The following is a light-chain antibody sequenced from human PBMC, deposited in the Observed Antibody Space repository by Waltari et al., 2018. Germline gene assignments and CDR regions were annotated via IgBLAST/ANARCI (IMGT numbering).Light chain of an antibody. CDR1: QSVSSSY. Sequence: EIVLTQSPGTLSLSPGERVTLSCRASQSVSSSYLAWYQKKPGQAPRLLIYGASSRATGIPDRFSGSGSGTDFTLTISRLEPEDFAVYYCQQYGSSPPWTFGQGTKVEIK. CDR3: QQYGSSPPWT. CDR2: GAS. V-gene: IGKV3-20*01. J-gene: IGKJ1*01.